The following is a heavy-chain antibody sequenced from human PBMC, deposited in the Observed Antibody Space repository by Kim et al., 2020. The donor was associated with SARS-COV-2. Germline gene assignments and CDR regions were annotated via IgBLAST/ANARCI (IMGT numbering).Heavy chain of an antibody. V-gene: IGHV4-61*01. CDR3: ARMKGSRLLFDY. CDR2: LFHTGST. Sequence: SETLYLTCTVSDGSVSSNIHYWSWIRQPPGKGLEYIGYLFHTGSTHSNPSLRSRVTLSVDTSKNQFSLNLRSVTAADAAVYYCARMKGSRLLFDYWGQGT. D-gene: IGHD4-17*01. J-gene: IGHJ4*02. CDR1: DGSVSSNIHY.